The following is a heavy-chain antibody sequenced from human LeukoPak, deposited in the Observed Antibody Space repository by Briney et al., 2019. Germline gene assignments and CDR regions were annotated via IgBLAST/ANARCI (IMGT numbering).Heavy chain of an antibody. CDR1: GFTFSSYG. CDR3: AKDGMATISYYFDY. Sequence: GRSLRLSCAASGFTFSSYGMHWVRQAPGKGLEWVAVISYDGSNKYYADSVEGRFTISRDNSKNTLYLQMNSLRAEDTAVYYCAKDGMATISYYFDYWGQGTLVTVSS. J-gene: IGHJ4*02. D-gene: IGHD5-24*01. CDR2: ISYDGSNK. V-gene: IGHV3-30*18.